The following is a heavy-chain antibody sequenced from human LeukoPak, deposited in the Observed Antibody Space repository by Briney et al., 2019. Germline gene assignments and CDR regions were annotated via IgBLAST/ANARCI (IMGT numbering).Heavy chain of an antibody. CDR3: ARGSFDFYY. Sequence: SETLSLTCAVSGGSVRSDSNDWSWIRQPPGKGLEWIRYNYYSGSTKYNPSLKSRVTISVDTSKNQFSLRLSSVTAADTAVYYCARGSFDFYYWGQGTQVTVSS. CDR1: GGSVRSDSND. J-gene: IGHJ4*02. CDR2: NYYSGST. V-gene: IGHV4-61*01. D-gene: IGHD6-19*01.